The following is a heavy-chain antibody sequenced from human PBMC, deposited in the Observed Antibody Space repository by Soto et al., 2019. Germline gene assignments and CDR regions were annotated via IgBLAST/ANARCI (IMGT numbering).Heavy chain of an antibody. J-gene: IGHJ4*02. Sequence: EVQLLESGGGLVQPGGSLRLSCVASGFTFSSNTMSWAPQAPGKGLEWVSSISGSGGSTYDPDSVKGRFNISRDNSENTLYLQMNSLRAEDTAVYYCAKGNLYFDYWGQGTLVTVSS. CDR1: GFTFSSNT. V-gene: IGHV3-23*01. CDR2: ISGSGGST. CDR3: AKGNLYFDY.